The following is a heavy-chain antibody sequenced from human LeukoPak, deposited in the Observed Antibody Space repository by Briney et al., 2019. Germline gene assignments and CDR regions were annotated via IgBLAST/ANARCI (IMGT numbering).Heavy chain of an antibody. V-gene: IGHV1-69*13. CDR1: GGTFSSYA. D-gene: IGHD4-17*01. Sequence: SVKVFCKASGGTFSSYAISWVRQAPGQGREWMGGIIPIFGTANYAQKLQGRVTITADESTSTAYMELSSLRSEDTAVYCCARDRDDYGDYVWFDPWGQGTLVTVSS. CDR2: IIPIFGTA. J-gene: IGHJ5*02. CDR3: ARDRDDYGDYVWFDP.